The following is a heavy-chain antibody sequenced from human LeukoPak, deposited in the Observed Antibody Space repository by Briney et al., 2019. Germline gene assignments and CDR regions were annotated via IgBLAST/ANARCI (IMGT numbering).Heavy chain of an antibody. CDR2: IYYSGST. J-gene: IGHJ4*02. Sequence: SETLSLTCTVSGGSISSYYWSWIRQPPGKGLEWIGYIYYSGSTNYNPSLKSRVTISVDTSKNQFSLKLSSVTAADTAVYYCARHTHYYGSGFDYWGQGTLVTVSS. V-gene: IGHV4-59*08. CDR3: ARHTHYYGSGFDY. D-gene: IGHD3-10*01. CDR1: GGSISSYY.